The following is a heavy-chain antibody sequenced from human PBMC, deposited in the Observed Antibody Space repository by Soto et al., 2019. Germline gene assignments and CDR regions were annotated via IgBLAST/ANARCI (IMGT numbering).Heavy chain of an antibody. CDR1: GGSFSGYY. D-gene: IGHD5-18*01. J-gene: IGHJ6*02. CDR3: ARRRGYRYSYGPYYYYYGMDV. CDR2: INHSGST. V-gene: IGHV4-34*01. Sequence: PSETLSLTCAVYGGSFSGYYWIWIRQPPGKGLEWIGEINHSGSTNYNPSLKSRVTISVDTSKNQFSLKLSSVTAADTAVYYCARRRGYRYSYGPYYYYYGMDVWGQGTTVTVSS.